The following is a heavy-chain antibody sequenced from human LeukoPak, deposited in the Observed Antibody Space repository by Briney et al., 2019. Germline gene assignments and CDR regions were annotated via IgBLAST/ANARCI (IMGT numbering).Heavy chain of an antibody. Sequence: GRSLRLSCAASGFTFSSYGMHWVRQAPGKGLEWVAVISYDGSNKYYADSVKGRFTISRDNSKNTLYLQMNSLGAEDTAVYYCAKSITMVRGVPDDAFDIWAKGQWSPSLQ. D-gene: IGHD3-10*01. J-gene: IGHJ3*02. V-gene: IGHV3-30*18. CDR3: AKSITMVRGVPDDAFDI. CDR2: ISYDGSNK. CDR1: GFTFSSYG.